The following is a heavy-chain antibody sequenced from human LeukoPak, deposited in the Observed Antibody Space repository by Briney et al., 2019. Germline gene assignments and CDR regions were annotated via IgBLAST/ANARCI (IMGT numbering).Heavy chain of an antibody. Sequence: SETLSLTCAVYGGSFSGYYWSCIRQPPGKGLEWIGEINHSGSTNNNPSLKSGVTISVDTSKNQFSLKLSSVTAADTAVYYCARGRVYYYGSGSYYSNLFDYWGQGTLVTVSS. CDR2: INHSGST. CDR3: ARGRVYYYGSGSYYSNLFDY. CDR1: GGSFSGYY. J-gene: IGHJ4*02. V-gene: IGHV4-34*01. D-gene: IGHD3-10*01.